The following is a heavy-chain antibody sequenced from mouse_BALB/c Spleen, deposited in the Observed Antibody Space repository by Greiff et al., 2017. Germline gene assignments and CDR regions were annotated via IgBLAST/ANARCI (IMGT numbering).Heavy chain of an antibody. CDR3: ARVDYAVYYYAMDY. J-gene: IGHJ4*01. CDR2: IWSGGST. V-gene: IGHV2-2*02. Sequence: QVQLKESGPGLVQPSQSLSITCTVSGFSLTSYGVHWVRQSPGKGLEWLGVIWSGGSTDYNAAFISRLSISKDNSKSQVFFKMNSLQANDTAIYYCARVDYAVYYYAMDYWGQGTSVTVSS. CDR1: GFSLTSYG. D-gene: IGHD2-4*01.